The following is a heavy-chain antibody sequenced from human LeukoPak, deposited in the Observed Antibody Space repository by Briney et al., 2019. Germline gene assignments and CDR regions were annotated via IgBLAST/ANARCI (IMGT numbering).Heavy chain of an antibody. J-gene: IGHJ5*02. CDR3: AREGINGNWFDP. Sequence: ASVKVSCKASGGTFSSYAISWVRQAPGQGLEWMGGIIPVFDTANYAQRFQGRITITADKSTSTAYMELSSLRSEDTAVYYCAREGINGNWFDPWGQGTLVTVSS. V-gene: IGHV1-69*06. CDR1: GGTFSSYA. D-gene: IGHD2-15*01. CDR2: IIPVFDTA.